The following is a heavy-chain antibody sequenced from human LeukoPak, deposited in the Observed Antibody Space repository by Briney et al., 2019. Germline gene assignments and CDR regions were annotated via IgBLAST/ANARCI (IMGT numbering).Heavy chain of an antibody. CDR3: ARDGSAGFDP. CDR1: GYTFTGYS. Sequence: ASVKVSCKASGYTFTGYSIHRVRQAPGQGLEWMGWINPNSGGTNFAQRFQGRVTMTRDTFISTAYMELSRLRSDDTAVYYCARDGSAGFDPWGQGTLVTVSS. J-gene: IGHJ5*02. V-gene: IGHV1-2*02. CDR2: INPNSGGT. D-gene: IGHD2-2*01.